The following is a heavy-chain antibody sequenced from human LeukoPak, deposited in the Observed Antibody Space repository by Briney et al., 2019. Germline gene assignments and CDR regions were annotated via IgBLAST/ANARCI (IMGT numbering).Heavy chain of an antibody. CDR3: ARDTVPGDSFDI. V-gene: IGHV4-30-4*01. Sequence: SQTLSLTCTVSGGSISSGDYYWSWIRQPPGKGLEWIGYIYYSGSTYYNPSLKSRVTISVDTSKNQFSLKLTSVTAADTAVYYCARDTVPGDSFDIWGQGTMVTVSS. CDR1: GGSISSGDYY. CDR2: IYYSGST. J-gene: IGHJ3*02.